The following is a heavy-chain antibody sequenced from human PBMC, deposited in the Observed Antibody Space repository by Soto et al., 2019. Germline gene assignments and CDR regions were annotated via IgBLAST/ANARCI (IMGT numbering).Heavy chain of an antibody. CDR3: ARDFGSYYAD. V-gene: IGHV3-33*01. CDR1: GFTFSSYG. D-gene: IGHD3-10*01. CDR2: IWYDGSNK. J-gene: IGHJ4*02. Sequence: QVQLVESGGGVVQPGRSLRLSCTASGFTFSSYGMHWVRQAPGKGLEWVAVIWYDGSNKYYADSVKGRFTISRDNSKNTLYLQMNSLRVEDTAVYYWARDFGSYYADWGQGTLVTVSS.